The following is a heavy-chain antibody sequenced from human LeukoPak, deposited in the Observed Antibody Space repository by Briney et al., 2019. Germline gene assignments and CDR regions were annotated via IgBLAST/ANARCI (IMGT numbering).Heavy chain of an antibody. CDR1: GYTFTSYG. Sequence: ASVKVSCKASGYTFTSYGISWVRQAPGQGLEWMGWISAYNGNTNYAQKLQGRVTMTTDTSTSTAYMELRSLRSDDTAVYYCARDYGDYGVPNDAFDIWGQGTMVTVSS. CDR3: ARDYGDYGVPNDAFDI. V-gene: IGHV1-18*01. CDR2: ISAYNGNT. D-gene: IGHD4-17*01. J-gene: IGHJ3*02.